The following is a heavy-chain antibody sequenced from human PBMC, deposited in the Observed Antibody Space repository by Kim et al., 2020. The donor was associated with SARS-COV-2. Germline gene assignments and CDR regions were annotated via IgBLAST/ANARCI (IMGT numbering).Heavy chain of an antibody. Sequence: GGSLRLSCAASGFTFSSYGMHWVRQAPGKGLEWVAVISYDGSNKYYADSVKGRFTISRDNSKNTLYLQMNSLRAEDTAVYYCAKDPGSYWGQGTLVTVSS. V-gene: IGHV3-30*18. CDR2: ISYDGSNK. CDR3: AKDPGSY. J-gene: IGHJ4*02. D-gene: IGHD1-26*01. CDR1: GFTFSSYG.